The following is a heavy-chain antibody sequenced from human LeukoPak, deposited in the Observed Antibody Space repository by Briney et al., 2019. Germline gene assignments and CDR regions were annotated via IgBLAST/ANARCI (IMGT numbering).Heavy chain of an antibody. CDR1: GGSFSGYY. D-gene: IGHD2-15*01. CDR2: INHSGST. Sequence: SETLSLTCAVYGGSFSGYYWSWIRQPPGKGLEWIGEINHSGSTNYNLSLKSRVTISVDTSKNQFSLKLSSVTAADTAAYYCARGPARAATYYFDYWGQGTLVTVSS. V-gene: IGHV4-34*01. CDR3: ARGPARAATYYFDY. J-gene: IGHJ4*02.